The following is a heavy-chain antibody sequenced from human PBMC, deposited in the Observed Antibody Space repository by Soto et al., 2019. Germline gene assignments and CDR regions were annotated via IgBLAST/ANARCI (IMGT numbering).Heavy chain of an antibody. J-gene: IGHJ4*02. D-gene: IGHD6-19*01. Sequence: SETLSLTCTVSGDSINSYYWSWIRQPAGKGLEWIGRISTSGSTKYNPSLKSRLTMPIDTSNNQFSLKLSSVTAADTAVYYCARVGVAGSLEYFDYWGQGSLVTVSS. CDR2: ISTSGST. V-gene: IGHV4-4*07. CDR3: ARVGVAGSLEYFDY. CDR1: GDSINSYY.